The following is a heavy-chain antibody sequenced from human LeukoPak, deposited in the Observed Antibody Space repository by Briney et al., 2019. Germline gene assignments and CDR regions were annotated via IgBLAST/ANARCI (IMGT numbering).Heavy chain of an antibody. CDR2: IWYDGSNQ. CDR1: GLNFRNYG. D-gene: IGHD1-26*01. Sequence: PGGSLRLSCAASGLNFRNYGMHWVRQAPGKGLEWVAVIWYDGSNQYYVDSVKGRFTVSKDNVKNMLYLQMNSLRAEDTAVYYCATDRNGGKYYDYWGQGTLVTVSS. CDR3: ATDRNGGKYYDY. V-gene: IGHV3-33*01. J-gene: IGHJ4*02.